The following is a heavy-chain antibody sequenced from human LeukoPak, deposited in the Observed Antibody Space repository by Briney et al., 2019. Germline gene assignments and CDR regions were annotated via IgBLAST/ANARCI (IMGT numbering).Heavy chain of an antibody. CDR3: ARAGDLVGATSYYFDY. V-gene: IGHV1-69*06. CDR1: GGTFSSYA. J-gene: IGHJ4*02. D-gene: IGHD1-26*01. Sequence: GASVKVSCKASGGTFSSYAISWVRQAPGQGLEWMGGIIPIFGTANYAQKFQGRVTITADKSTSTAYMELSSLRSEDTAVYYCARAGDLVGATSYYFDYWGQGTLVTVSS. CDR2: IIPIFGTA.